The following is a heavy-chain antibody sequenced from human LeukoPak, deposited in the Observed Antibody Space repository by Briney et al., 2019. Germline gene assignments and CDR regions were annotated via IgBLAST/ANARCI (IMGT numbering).Heavy chain of an antibody. J-gene: IGHJ4*02. V-gene: IGHV1-69*05. CDR2: IIPIFGTT. CDR3: ARGDSGYDYGFDN. D-gene: IGHD5-12*01. CDR1: GGTFSSHA. Sequence: SVKVSCKASGGTFSSHAISWVRQAPGQGLEWVGGIIPIFGTTNYAQKFQGRVTITTDESMSTGYMELRSLRSDDTAVYYCARGDSGYDYGFDNWGQGTLVTVSS.